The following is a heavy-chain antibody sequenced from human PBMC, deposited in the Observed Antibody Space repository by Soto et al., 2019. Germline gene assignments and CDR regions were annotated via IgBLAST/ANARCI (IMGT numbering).Heavy chain of an antibody. CDR3: AKAGIGYSYGYMDY. D-gene: IGHD5-18*01. CDR1: GFTFSSYG. J-gene: IGHJ4*02. CDR2: ISYDGSNK. Sequence: GGSLRLSCAASGFTFSSYGMHWVRQAPGKGLEWVAVISYDGSNKYYADSVKGRFTISRDNSKNTLYLQMNSLRAEDTAVYYCAKAGIGYSYGYMDYWGQGTLVTVSS. V-gene: IGHV3-30*18.